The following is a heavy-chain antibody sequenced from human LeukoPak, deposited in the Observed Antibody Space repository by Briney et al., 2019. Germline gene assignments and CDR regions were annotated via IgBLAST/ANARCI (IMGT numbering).Heavy chain of an antibody. CDR2: IRSTANTYAA. V-gene: IGHV3-73*01. D-gene: IGHD3-16*01. Sequence: GGSLRLSCAASGFTFSDSAIHWVRQASGKGLEWVGRIRSTANTYAAAYAASVKGRFTISRDDSKNTAYLQMNSLKPEDTAVYYCTRLTDLAGTYDYVGFDYWGQGTLVTVSS. CDR3: TRLTDLAGTYDYVGFDY. CDR1: GFTFSDSA. J-gene: IGHJ4*02.